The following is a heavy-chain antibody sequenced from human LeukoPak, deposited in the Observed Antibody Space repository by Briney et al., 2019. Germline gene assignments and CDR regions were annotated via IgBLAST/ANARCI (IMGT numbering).Heavy chain of an antibody. CDR2: ISSSSSYI. Sequence: GGSLRLSCAASVFTFSSYSMNWVRQAPGKGLEWVSSISSSSSYIYYADSVKGRFTISRDNAKNSLYLQMNSLRAEDTAVYYCARDRLAAVGVWYFAFDIWGQGTMVTVSS. J-gene: IGHJ3*02. V-gene: IGHV3-21*01. D-gene: IGHD6-19*01. CDR1: VFTFSSYS. CDR3: ARDRLAAVGVWYFAFDI.